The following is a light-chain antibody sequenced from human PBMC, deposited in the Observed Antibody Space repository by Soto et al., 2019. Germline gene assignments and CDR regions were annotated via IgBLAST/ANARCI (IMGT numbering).Light chain of an antibody. CDR1: QSVSSN. CDR2: GAS. CDR3: QQYNNWPMT. Sequence: EIVMTQSPATLSVSPGERATLSCRASQSVSSNLAWYQQKPGQAPRLLIYGASTRATGFPARFSGSGSGTEFTLTISSLQSEDCAGYYCQQYNNWPMTFGQGTKVEIK. J-gene: IGKJ1*01. V-gene: IGKV3-15*01.